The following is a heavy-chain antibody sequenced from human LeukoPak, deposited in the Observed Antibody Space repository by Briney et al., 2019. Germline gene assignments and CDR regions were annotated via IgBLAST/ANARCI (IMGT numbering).Heavy chain of an antibody. J-gene: IGHJ3*02. V-gene: IGHV4-4*09. Sequence: SETLSLTCTVSGGSISSYYWSWIRQPPGKGLEWIGYIYTSGSTNYTPSLKSRVTISVDTSKNQFSLKLSSVTAADTAVYYCARHFSSSSVAFDIWGQGTMVTVSS. CDR1: GGSISSYY. D-gene: IGHD6-6*01. CDR2: IYTSGST. CDR3: ARHFSSSSVAFDI.